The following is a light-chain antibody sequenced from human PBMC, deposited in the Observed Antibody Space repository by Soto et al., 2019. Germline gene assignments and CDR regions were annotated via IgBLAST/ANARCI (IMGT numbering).Light chain of an antibody. CDR1: QRISTY. CDR3: QQSYNNPPT. V-gene: IGKV1-39*01. CDR2: AAS. J-gene: IGKJ5*01. Sequence: IQMKQYKSSLSASVGDRVTITCRASQRISTYLNWYQQKPGNAPKLLIYAASRLQSGVPSRISGSGSGTEFTLTISSLRPEDFATYYCQQSYNNPPTFGQGTRLEI.